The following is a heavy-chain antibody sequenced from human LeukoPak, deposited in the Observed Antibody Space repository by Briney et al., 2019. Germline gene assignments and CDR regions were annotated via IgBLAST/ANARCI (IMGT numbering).Heavy chain of an antibody. CDR3: ARKSFWSGYNWFDP. CDR1: GFTFSSYG. V-gene: IGHV3-33*01. J-gene: IGHJ5*02. Sequence: GGSLRLSCAASGFTFSSYGMHWVRQAPGKGLEWVAVIWYDGSNKYYADSVKGRFTISRDNSKNTLYLQMNSLRAEDTAVYYCARKSFWSGYNWFDPWGQGTLVTVSS. D-gene: IGHD3-3*01. CDR2: IWYDGSNK.